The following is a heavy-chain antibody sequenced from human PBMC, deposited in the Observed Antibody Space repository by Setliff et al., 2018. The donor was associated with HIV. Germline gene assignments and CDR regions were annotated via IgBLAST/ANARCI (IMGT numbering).Heavy chain of an antibody. Sequence: SETLSLTCAVSGVSISSTNWWGWLRQPPGKGLEWIGYIYYSGSINYNPSLKSRVTMAVDTSKNQFSLRLRSVTAVDTAVYYCARSSIVQVPAAPDAPFDVWGQGTMVTVSS. V-gene: IGHV4-28*05. D-gene: IGHD2-2*01. CDR3: ARSSIVQVPAAPDAPFDV. CDR1: GVSISSTNW. J-gene: IGHJ3*01. CDR2: IYYSGSI.